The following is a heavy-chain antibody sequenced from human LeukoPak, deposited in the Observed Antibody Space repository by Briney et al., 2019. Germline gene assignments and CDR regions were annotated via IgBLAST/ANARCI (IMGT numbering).Heavy chain of an antibody. CDR1: GFTFSSYA. V-gene: IGHV3-23*01. Sequence: GGSLRLSCAASGFTFSSYAMSWVRQAPGKGLEWVSAISGSGGSTYYADSVKGRFTISRDNSKNTLYLQMNSLRAEDAAVYYCAKDSAVVVAAYFDYWGQGTLVTVSS. D-gene: IGHD2-15*01. CDR3: AKDSAVVVAAYFDY. J-gene: IGHJ4*02. CDR2: ISGSGGST.